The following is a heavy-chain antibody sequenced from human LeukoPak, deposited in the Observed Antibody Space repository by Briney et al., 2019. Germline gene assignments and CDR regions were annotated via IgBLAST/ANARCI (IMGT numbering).Heavy chain of an antibody. CDR1: GYTFTSYD. D-gene: IGHD6-6*01. Sequence: ASVKVSCKASGYTFTSYDINWVRQATEQGLERRGWMNPNSGNTGYAQKFQGRVTMTRNTSISTAYMELSSLRSEDTAVYYCARGLGAVGSSSSWGQGTLVTVSS. CDR2: MNPNSGNT. J-gene: IGHJ4*02. V-gene: IGHV1-8*01. CDR3: ARGLGAVGSSSS.